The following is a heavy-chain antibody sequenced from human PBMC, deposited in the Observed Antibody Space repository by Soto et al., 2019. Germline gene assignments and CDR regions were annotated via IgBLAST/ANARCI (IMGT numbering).Heavy chain of an antibody. V-gene: IGHV1-2*04. J-gene: IGHJ3*02. CDR2: INPNSGGT. CDR3: ARDQSESAFDI. CDR1: GYTFTGYY. D-gene: IGHD3-10*01. Sequence: EASVKVSCKASGYTFTGYYMHWVRQAPGQGLEWTGWINPNSGGTNYAQKFQGWVTMTRDTSISTAYMELSRLRSDDTAVYYCARDQSESAFDIWGQGTMVTVSS.